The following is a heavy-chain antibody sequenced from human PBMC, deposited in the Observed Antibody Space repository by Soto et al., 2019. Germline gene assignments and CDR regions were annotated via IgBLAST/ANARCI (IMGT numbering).Heavy chain of an antibody. CDR2: TGSGTGPG. D-gene: IGHD2-15*01. CDR3: ARRDSGGFFRFFDS. V-gene: IGHV1-69*06. Sequence: SVKGSFKASGGRLSTSPISLVRQAPGQGLEWMGGTGSGTGPGNNAQKFQGRLTVTADKSTSTVYMELTNLSSEDTAVYYCARRDSGGFFRFFDSWGQGTMVTVSS. CDR1: GGRLSTSP. J-gene: IGHJ4*02.